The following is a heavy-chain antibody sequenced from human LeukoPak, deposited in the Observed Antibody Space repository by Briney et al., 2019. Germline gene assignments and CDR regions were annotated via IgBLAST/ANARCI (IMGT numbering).Heavy chain of an antibody. CDR3: AKEWGVNVDQVQPYYFDP. D-gene: IGHD3-16*01. Sequence: PGGSLRLSCAVSGFTLSRYAMSWVRQPPGKGLEWVSAIRGSSGSVYYADSVKGRVTISRDNSKSILYLQMNRLRAEDTAVYYCAKEWGVNVDQVQPYYFDPWGRGVLVTVSS. J-gene: IGHJ4*02. V-gene: IGHV3-23*01. CDR2: IRGSSGSV. CDR1: GFTLSRYA.